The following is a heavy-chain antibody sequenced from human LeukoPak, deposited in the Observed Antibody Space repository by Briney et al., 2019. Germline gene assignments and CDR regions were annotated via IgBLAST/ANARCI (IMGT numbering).Heavy chain of an antibody. V-gene: IGHV3-23*01. CDR2: ISGNGRDT. CDR3: TRDNPFGAY. J-gene: IGHJ4*02. CDR1: GFTFRTYA. D-gene: IGHD3-3*01. Sequence: GGSLRLSCAASGFTFRTYAMSWVRQAPGRGLEWVSSISGNGRDTYYAASVKGRFTVSRDNFKNTLYLQMNGLRAEDTAVYYCTRDNPFGAYWGQGTLVTVSS.